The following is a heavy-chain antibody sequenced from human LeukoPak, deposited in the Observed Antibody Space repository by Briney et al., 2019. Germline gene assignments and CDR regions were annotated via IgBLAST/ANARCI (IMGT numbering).Heavy chain of an antibody. D-gene: IGHD2/OR15-2a*01. J-gene: IGHJ4*02. CDR3: ARDREVGTTSRHFDY. CDR2: IKQDGSEK. Sequence: GGSLRLSCAASGFTFSSYWMSWVRQAPGKGLEWVANIKQDGSEKYYVDSVKGRFTISRDNAKNSLYLQMNSLRAEDTAVYYCARDREVGTTSRHFDYWGQGTLVTVSS. V-gene: IGHV3-7*01. CDR1: GFTFSSYW.